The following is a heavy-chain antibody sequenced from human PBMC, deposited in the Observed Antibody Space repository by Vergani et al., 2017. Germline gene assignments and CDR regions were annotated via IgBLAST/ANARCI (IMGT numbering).Heavy chain of an antibody. CDR1: GFTFTSSA. D-gene: IGHD5-24*01. CDR3: AASRTEIWDI. V-gene: IGHV1-58*01. J-gene: IGHJ3*02. CDR2: IVVGSGNN. Sequence: QMQLVQSGPEVKKPGTSVKVSCKASGFTFTSSAVQWVRQARGQRLEWIGWIVVGSGNNNYAQKFQERVTITMDMSTSTAYMELSSLRSEDTALYYCAASRTEIWDIWGQGTMVTVSS.